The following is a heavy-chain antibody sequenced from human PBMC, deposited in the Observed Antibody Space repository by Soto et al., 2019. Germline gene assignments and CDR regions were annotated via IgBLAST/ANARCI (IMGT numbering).Heavy chain of an antibody. CDR2: VHYSGNT. CDR1: GYSISSGYH. V-gene: IGHV4-38-2*02. D-gene: IGHD2-15*01. Sequence: QVQLQESGPGLVNPSETLSLTCTVSGYSISSGYHWAWIRPPPGKGLEWLGSVHYSGNTYYNPSLKSRLTISVDKSKNQFSLNLRSVTAADTAVYCCARQDRVVAEGRWFDPWGQGTLVTVSS. CDR3: ARQDRVVAEGRWFDP. J-gene: IGHJ5*02.